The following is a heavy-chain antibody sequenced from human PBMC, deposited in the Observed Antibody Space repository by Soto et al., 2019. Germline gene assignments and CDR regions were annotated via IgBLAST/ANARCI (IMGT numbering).Heavy chain of an antibody. V-gene: IGHV1-8*01. CDR2: MNPNSGNT. CDR1: GYTFTSYD. D-gene: IGHD3-9*01. Sequence: ASVKVSCKASGYTFTSYDINWVRQATGQGLEWMGGMNPNSGNTGYAQKFQGRVTMTRNTSISTAYLELSSLRSEDTAVYYCARGPSYDILTGYYLYYYYSGMYVWGQGTTVTVSS. J-gene: IGHJ6*02. CDR3: ARGPSYDILTGYYLYYYYSGMYV.